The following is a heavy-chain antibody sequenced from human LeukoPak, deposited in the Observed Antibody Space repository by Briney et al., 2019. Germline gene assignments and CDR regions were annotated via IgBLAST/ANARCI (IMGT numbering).Heavy chain of an antibody. CDR3: ARGLLPSNFDY. J-gene: IGHJ4*02. V-gene: IGHV4-30-2*01. CDR1: GGSISSSGYS. D-gene: IGHD3-22*01. CDR2: IYHSGST. Sequence: SETLSLTCTVSGGSISSSGYSWSWIRQPPGKGLEWIGYIYHSGSTYYNPSLKSRVTISVDRSKNQFSLKLSSVTAADTAVYYCARGLLPSNFDYWGQGTLVTVSS.